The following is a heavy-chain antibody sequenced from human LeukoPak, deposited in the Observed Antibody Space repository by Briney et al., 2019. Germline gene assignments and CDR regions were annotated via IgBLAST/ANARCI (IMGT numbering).Heavy chain of an antibody. CDR2: ISAYNGNT. CDR1: GYTFTNYV. J-gene: IGHJ5*02. Sequence: ASVKVSCKASGYTFTNYVINWVRQAPGHGLEWMGWISAYNGNTNYAQKLQGRGTMTTDTFTSTAYMELRSLRSDDTAVYYCAREGEYCSGGTCHSPLNWFDPWGQGTLVTVSS. CDR3: AREGEYCSGGTCHSPLNWFDP. D-gene: IGHD2-15*01. V-gene: IGHV1-18*01.